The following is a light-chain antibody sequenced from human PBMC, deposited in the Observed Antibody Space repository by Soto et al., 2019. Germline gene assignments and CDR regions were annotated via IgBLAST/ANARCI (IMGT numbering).Light chain of an antibody. Sequence: QSVLTQPPSASGTPGQRVTISCSGSSSNIGSNYVYWYQQLPGPAPKLLIYRNNQRPSGVPDRFSGSKSGTSASLAISGLRSEDEANYYCAAWDDSLGGVVFGGGTQLTVL. J-gene: IGLJ3*02. CDR2: RNN. CDR3: AAWDDSLGGVV. CDR1: SSNIGSNY. V-gene: IGLV1-47*01.